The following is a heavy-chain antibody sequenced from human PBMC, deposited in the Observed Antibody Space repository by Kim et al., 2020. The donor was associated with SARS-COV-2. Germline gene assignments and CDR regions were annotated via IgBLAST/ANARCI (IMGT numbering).Heavy chain of an antibody. J-gene: IGHJ4*01. CDR3: ARGPLTNTMVRSREFDY. V-gene: IGHV1-18*01. CDR1: GYTFTSYG. D-gene: IGHD3-10*01. Sequence: ASVKVSCKASGYTFTSYGISWVRQAPGQGLEWMGWISAYNGNTNYAQKLQGRVTMTTDTSTSTAYMELRSLRSDDTAVYYCARGPLTNTMVRSREFDYWGHGTLVTVSS. CDR2: ISAYNGNT.